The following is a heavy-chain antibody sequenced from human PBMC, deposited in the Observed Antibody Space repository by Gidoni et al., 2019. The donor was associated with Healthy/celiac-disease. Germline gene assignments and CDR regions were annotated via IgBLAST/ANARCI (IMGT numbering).Heavy chain of an antibody. CDR1: AFSLTTIGVC. Sequence: QITLKESGPKLVKPTQTLTLTCTFSAFSLTTIGVCVGWIRQPPGKALEWLGLIYLDDDRRYSPSLKSRLTITKDTSKNQVVLTMTNMDPVDTATYYCAHSSNDYVWGSYHLYYFDYWGQGTLVTVSS. CDR3: AHSSNDYVWGSYHLYYFDY. J-gene: IGHJ4*02. V-gene: IGHV2-5*02. CDR2: IYLDDDR. D-gene: IGHD3-16*02.